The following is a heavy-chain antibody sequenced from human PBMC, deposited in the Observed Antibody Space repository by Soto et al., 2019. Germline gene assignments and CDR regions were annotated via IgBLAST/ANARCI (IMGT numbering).Heavy chain of an antibody. Sequence: PSETLSLTCTVSSGSVGSYYWSWIRQPAGKGLEWIGRIYTSGSTNYNPSLKSRVTMSVDTSKNQFSLKLSSVTAADTAVYYCARSGGSFNFDYWGQGTLVTVPQ. J-gene: IGHJ4*02. D-gene: IGHD2-15*01. CDR1: SGSVGSYY. V-gene: IGHV4-4*07. CDR3: ARSGGSFNFDY. CDR2: IYTSGST.